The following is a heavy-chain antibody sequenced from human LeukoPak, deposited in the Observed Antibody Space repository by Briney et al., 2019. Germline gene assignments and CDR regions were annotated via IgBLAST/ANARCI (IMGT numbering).Heavy chain of an antibody. CDR2: INHSGST. D-gene: IGHD2-21*01. V-gene: IGHV4-34*01. J-gene: IGHJ6*03. CDR1: GGSFSDYY. Sequence: SETLSLTCAVYGGSFSDYYWSWIRQPPGKGLEWIGEINHSGSTNYNPSLKSRVTISVDTSKNQFSLKLSSVTAADTAVYYCARGRVNYYYYYMDVWGKGTTVTVSS. CDR3: ARGRVNYYYYYMDV.